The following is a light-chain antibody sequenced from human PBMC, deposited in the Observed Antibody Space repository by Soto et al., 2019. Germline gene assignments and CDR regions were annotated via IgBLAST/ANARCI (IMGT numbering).Light chain of an antibody. J-gene: IGLJ1*01. V-gene: IGLV1-44*01. CDR2: TAG. CDR1: SSNIGSNT. Sequence: QAVVTQPLSASASPGQRVTISCSGGSSNIGSNTVAWYQHLPGTAPPRLIFTAGQRPSGVPGRFSGSKSGTSASLAISGLQAEDEADYYCSAWDNSLNGYVFGPGTKVTVL. CDR3: SAWDNSLNGYV.